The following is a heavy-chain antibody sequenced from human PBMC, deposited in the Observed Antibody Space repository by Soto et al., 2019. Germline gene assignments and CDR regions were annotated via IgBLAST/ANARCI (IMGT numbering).Heavy chain of an antibody. J-gene: IGHJ4*02. V-gene: IGHV1-46*01. CDR3: ARDSTLAY. Sequence: ASVKVSCKASGYTFTSNYMHWLRQAPGQGLEWMGIINPSGGGTSYAQKFQARVTMTTDTSTSTVYMELSSLRSEDTAMYYCARDSTLAYWGQGTLVTVSS. CDR2: INPSGGGT. CDR1: GYTFTSNY.